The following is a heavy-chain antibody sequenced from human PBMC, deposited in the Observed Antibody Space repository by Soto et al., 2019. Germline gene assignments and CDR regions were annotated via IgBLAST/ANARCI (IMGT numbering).Heavy chain of an antibody. CDR3: AKGITIFGVAIDIDY. D-gene: IGHD3-3*01. V-gene: IGHV3-23*01. J-gene: IGHJ4*02. Sequence: GGSLRLSCAASGFTFSSYAMSWVRQAPGKGLEWVSAISGSGGSTYYADSVKGRFTISRDNSKNTLYLQMNSLRAEDTAVYYCAKGITIFGVAIDIDYWGQGTLVTVSS. CDR1: GFTFSSYA. CDR2: ISGSGGST.